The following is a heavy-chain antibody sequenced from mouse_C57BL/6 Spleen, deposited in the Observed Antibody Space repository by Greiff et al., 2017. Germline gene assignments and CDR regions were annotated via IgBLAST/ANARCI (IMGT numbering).Heavy chain of an antibody. J-gene: IGHJ4*01. Sequence: VQRVESGPGLVAPSQSLSITCTVSGFSLTSYGVDWVRQPPGKGLEWLGVIWGGGSTNYNSALMSRLSISKDNSKSQVFLKMNSLQTDDTAMYYCAKHEGDDGYYVGAMDYWGQGTSVTVSS. CDR2: IWGGGST. CDR1: GFSLTSYG. V-gene: IGHV2-9*01. D-gene: IGHD2-3*01. CDR3: AKHEGDDGYYVGAMDY.